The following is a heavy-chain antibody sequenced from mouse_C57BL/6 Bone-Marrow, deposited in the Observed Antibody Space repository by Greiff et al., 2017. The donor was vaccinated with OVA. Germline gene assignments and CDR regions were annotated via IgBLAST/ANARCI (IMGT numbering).Heavy chain of an antibody. D-gene: IGHD4-1*01. V-gene: IGHV1-22*01. Sequence: VQLQQSGAELARPGASVKMSCKASGYTFTDYNMHWVKQSHGKSLEWIGYINPNNGGTSYNQKFKGKATLTVNKSSSTAYMELRSLTSEDSAVYYCAANWGFAYWGQGTLVTVSA. CDR3: AANWGFAY. CDR2: INPNNGGT. CDR1: GYTFTDYN. J-gene: IGHJ3*01.